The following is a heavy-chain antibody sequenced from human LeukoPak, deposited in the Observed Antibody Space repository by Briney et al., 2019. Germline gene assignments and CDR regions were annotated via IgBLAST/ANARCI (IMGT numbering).Heavy chain of an antibody. D-gene: IGHD4-17*01. V-gene: IGHV3-74*01. J-gene: IGHJ4*02. CDR1: GFTFSNFW. CDR2: IYGDGSFT. Sequence: RPGGSLRLSCAASGFTFSNFWMHWVRQAPGKGLVWVALIYGDGSFTRYADSVKGRFTISRDNAKNSLYLQMNSLRAEDTAVYYCARDFTVPTDYWGQGTLVTVSS. CDR3: ARDFTVPTDY.